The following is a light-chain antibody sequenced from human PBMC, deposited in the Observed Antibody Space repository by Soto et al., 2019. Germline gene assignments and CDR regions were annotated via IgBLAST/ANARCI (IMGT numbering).Light chain of an antibody. CDR3: QQYGSSPIT. CDR1: QSLVYSDGIAY. CDR2: KVS. Sequence: DVVMTQSPVSLPVTLGQPASISCRSNQSLVYSDGIAYFSWFQQRPGRSPRRLIYKVSNRDSGVPARFSGSGSGTDFTLTISRLEPEDFAVYYCQQYGSSPITFGQGTRLEIK. J-gene: IGKJ5*01. V-gene: IGKV2-30*01.